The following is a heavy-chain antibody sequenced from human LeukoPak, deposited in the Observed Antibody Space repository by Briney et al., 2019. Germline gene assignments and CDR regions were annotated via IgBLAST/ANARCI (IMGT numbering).Heavy chain of an antibody. V-gene: IGHV1-8*01. D-gene: IGHD3-22*01. CDR3: ARERGVYDSSVYYYYGMDV. J-gene: IGHJ6*02. CDR1: GYTFTSYD. Sequence: ASVKVSCKASGYTFTSYDINWVRQATGQGLEWMGRMNPNSGNTGYAQKFQGRVTMTRNTSISTAYMELSSLRSEDTAVYYCARERGVYDSSVYYYYGMDVWGQGTTVTVSS. CDR2: MNPNSGNT.